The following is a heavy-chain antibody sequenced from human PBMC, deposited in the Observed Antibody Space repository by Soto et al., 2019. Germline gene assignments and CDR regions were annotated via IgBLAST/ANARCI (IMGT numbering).Heavy chain of an antibody. V-gene: IGHV4-31*03. CDR3: AAHRSGGYSQFDY. CDR2: IYYSGST. J-gene: IGHJ4*02. CDR1: GGSISSGGYY. D-gene: IGHD1-26*01. Sequence: QVQLQESGPGLVKPSQTLSLTCTVSGGSISSGGYYWSWIRQHPGKGLEWIGYIYYSGSTYYNPPRKSRVTISVDTSKNQFSLKLSSVTAADTAVYYCAAHRSGGYSQFDYWGQGTLVTVSS.